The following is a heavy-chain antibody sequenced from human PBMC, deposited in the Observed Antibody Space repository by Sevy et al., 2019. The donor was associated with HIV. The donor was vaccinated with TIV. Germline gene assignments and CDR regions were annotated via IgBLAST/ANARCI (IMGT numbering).Heavy chain of an antibody. CDR2: ISYDGSNK. D-gene: IGHD2-2*01. CDR3: ASKEGVVPAATAVDY. V-gene: IGHV3-30-3*01. Sequence: GGSLRLSCAASGFTFSSYAMHWVRQAPGKGLEWVAVISYDGSNKYYADSVKGRFTNSRDNSKNTLYLQMNSLRAEDTAVYYCASKEGVVPAATAVDYWGQGTLVTVSS. J-gene: IGHJ4*02. CDR1: GFTFSSYA.